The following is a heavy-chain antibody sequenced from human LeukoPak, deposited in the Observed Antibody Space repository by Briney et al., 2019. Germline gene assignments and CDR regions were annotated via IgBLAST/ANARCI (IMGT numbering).Heavy chain of an antibody. CDR2: IYTSGST. J-gene: IGHJ3*02. CDR1: GGSISSGSYY. D-gene: IGHD5-18*01. CDR3: ARRDTAMVNDAFDI. Sequence: SETLSLTXTVSGGSISSGSYYWSWIRQPAGKGLEWIGRIYTSGSTNYNPSLKSRVTMSVDTSKNQFSLKLSSVTAADTAVYYCARRDTAMVNDAFDIWGQGTMVTVSS. V-gene: IGHV4-61*02.